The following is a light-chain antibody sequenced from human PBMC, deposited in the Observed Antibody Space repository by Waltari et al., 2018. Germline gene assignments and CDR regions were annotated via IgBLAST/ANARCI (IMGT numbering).Light chain of an antibody. J-gene: IGKJ5*01. Sequence: DIEMTQSPSSVSASVGDTVTLTCRASQSISTWLAWHQQKPVKAPKLLIYAASSLQSEVPSRFSGSGSGTDFTLTISSLQPEDFATYFCQQADCFPITFGQGTRVEI. CDR3: QQADCFPIT. CDR1: QSISTW. V-gene: IGKV1D-12*01. CDR2: AAS.